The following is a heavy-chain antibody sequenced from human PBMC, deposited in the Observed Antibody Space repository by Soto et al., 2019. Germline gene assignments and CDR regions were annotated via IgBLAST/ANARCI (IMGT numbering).Heavy chain of an antibody. CDR3: ARGLYCSSTSCYGDAFDI. CDR2: ISGSGGST. CDR1: GFTFSSYA. J-gene: IGHJ3*02. V-gene: IGHV3-23*01. D-gene: IGHD2-2*01. Sequence: GGSLRLSCAASGFTFSSYAMSWVRQAPGKGLEWVSAISGSGGSTYYADSVKGRFTISRDNSKNTLYLQMNSLRAEDTAVDYCARGLYCSSTSCYGDAFDIWGQGTMVTVSS.